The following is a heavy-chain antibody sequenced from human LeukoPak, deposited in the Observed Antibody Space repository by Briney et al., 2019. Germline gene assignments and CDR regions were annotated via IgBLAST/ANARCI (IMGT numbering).Heavy chain of an antibody. CDR2: INPNSGGT. V-gene: IGHV1-2*02. CDR3: ARDRRNSRPYYYYMDV. J-gene: IGHJ6*03. Sequence: ASVKVSCKASGYTFTGYYMHWVRQAPGQGLEWMGWINPNSGGTNYAQKFQGRVTMTRDTSISTAYMELSRLRSDDTAVYYCARDRRNSRPYYYYMDVWGKGTTVTVSS. CDR1: GYTFTGYY.